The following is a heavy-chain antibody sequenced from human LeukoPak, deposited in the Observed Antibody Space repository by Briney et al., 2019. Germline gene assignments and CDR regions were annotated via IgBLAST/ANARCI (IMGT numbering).Heavy chain of an antibody. J-gene: IGHJ4*02. V-gene: IGHV3-23*01. Sequence: GGSLRLSCAASEFSFSNYAMNWVRQAPGKGLEWVSTISTGGGSTYYADSVKGRFTISRDSAKNSLYLQMNSLRAEDTAVYYCASSFGVVIIDYWGQGTLVTVSS. CDR2: ISTGGGST. CDR3: ASSFGVVIIDY. D-gene: IGHD3-3*01. CDR1: EFSFSNYA.